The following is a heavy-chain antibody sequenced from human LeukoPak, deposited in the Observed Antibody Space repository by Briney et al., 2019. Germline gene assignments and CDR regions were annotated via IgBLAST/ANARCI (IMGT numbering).Heavy chain of an antibody. CDR3: ARGEIVVVVTSDNWFDP. Sequence: ASVKVSCKASGYTFANYAMNWVRQAPGQGLEWMGWTNTNTGKPTYAQGFTGRFVFSLDTSVSTAYLQISSLKAEDTAVYYCARGEIVVVVTSDNWFDPWGQGTLVTVSS. D-gene: IGHD2-15*01. CDR1: GYTFANYA. V-gene: IGHV7-4-1*02. CDR2: TNTNTGKP. J-gene: IGHJ5*02.